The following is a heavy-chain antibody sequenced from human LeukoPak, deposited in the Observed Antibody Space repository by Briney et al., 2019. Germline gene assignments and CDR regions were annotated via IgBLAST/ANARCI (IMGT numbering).Heavy chain of an antibody. CDR2: ISYDGSYK. D-gene: IGHD3-22*01. Sequence: PGGSLRLSCAASGFTFSSPTLHWVRQAPGKGLEWVAVISYDGSYKYNADSVKGRFTISRDNSKNTLYLQMNSLRAEDTAVYYCARSYDSSGYYYEFYLWGQGTLVTVSS. J-gene: IGHJ5*02. CDR3: ARSYDSSGYYYEFYL. CDR1: GFTFSSPT. V-gene: IGHV3-30-3*01.